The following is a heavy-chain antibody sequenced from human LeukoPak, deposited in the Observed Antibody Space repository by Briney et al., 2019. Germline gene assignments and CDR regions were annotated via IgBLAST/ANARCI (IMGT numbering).Heavy chain of an antibody. Sequence: PGGALSLSCAASGFTFSSYAMNWVRQAPGKGLEWVSGISTSGGSSSYADSVKGRFTISRDNPRNTLYMQMNSLRAEDTALYYCAIMHPYYDGSGYWVQWGQGTLVTVSS. CDR3: AIMHPYYDGSGYWVQ. J-gene: IGHJ4*02. CDR1: GFTFSSYA. CDR2: ISTSGGSS. V-gene: IGHV3-23*01. D-gene: IGHD3-22*01.